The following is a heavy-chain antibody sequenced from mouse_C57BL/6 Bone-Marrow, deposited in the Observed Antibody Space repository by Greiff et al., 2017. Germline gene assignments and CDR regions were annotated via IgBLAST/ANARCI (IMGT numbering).Heavy chain of an antibody. CDR3: ARRTVSFAY. CDR2: IHPNSGST. J-gene: IGHJ3*01. Sequence: QVQLQQPGAELVKPGASVKLSCKASGYTFTSYWMHWVKQRPGQGLEWIGMIHPNSGSTNYNEKFKSKATLTVDNTSSTAYMQLSSLTSEDSAVYYCARRTVSFAYWGQGTLVTVSA. V-gene: IGHV1-64*01. D-gene: IGHD4-1*01. CDR1: GYTFTSYW.